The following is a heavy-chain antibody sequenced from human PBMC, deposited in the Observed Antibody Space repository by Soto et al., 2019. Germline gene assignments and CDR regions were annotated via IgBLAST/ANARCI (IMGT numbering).Heavy chain of an antibody. V-gene: IGHV3-30-3*01. CDR1: GFTFSSYA. CDR2: ISYDGSNK. CDR3: ARGGRDSWGGFDY. D-gene: IGHD3-16*01. Sequence: QVQLVESGGGVVQPGRSLRLSCAASGFTFSSYAMHWVRQAPGKGLEWVAVISYDGSNKYYADSVKGRFTISRDNSKNTLYPQMNSLRAEDTAVYYCARGGRDSWGGFDYWGQGTLVTVSS. J-gene: IGHJ4*02.